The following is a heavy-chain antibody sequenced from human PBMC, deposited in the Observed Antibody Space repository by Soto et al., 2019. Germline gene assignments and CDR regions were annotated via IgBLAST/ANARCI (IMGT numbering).Heavy chain of an antibody. J-gene: IGHJ5*02. D-gene: IGHD3-10*01. CDR3: ARHYMVRGVMSWFDP. CDR2: IYHSGST. V-gene: IGHV4-4*02. Sequence: QVQLQESGPGLVKPSGTLSLTCAVSGGSISSSNWWSWVRQPPGKGLEWIGEIYHSGSTNYNPSLKGRVTISVDKSKTQFSLKLSSVTAADTAVYYCARHYMVRGVMSWFDPWGQGTLVTVSS. CDR1: GGSISSSNW.